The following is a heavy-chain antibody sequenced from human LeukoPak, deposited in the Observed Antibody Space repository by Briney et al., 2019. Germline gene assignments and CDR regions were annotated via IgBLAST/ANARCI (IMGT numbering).Heavy chain of an antibody. Sequence: SETLSLTCTVSGYSISSGYYWGWIRQPPGKGLEWIGSIYHSGSTYYNPSLKSRVTISVDTSKNQFSLKLSSVTAADTAVYYCARGVATIAGEWFDPWGQGTLVTVSS. CDR1: GYSISSGYY. J-gene: IGHJ5*02. D-gene: IGHD5-12*01. CDR3: ARGVATIAGEWFDP. CDR2: IYHSGST. V-gene: IGHV4-38-2*02.